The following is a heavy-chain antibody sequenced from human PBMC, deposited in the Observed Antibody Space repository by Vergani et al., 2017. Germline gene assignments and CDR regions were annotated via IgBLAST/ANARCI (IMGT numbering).Heavy chain of an antibody. J-gene: IGHJ2*01. D-gene: IGHD3-16*01. CDR2: ISWNSGSI. CDR3: VKDNDYDADGPGEL. Sequence: EVQLLESGGGSAQPGESLRLPCTASGFTFDDYAMHWVRQAPGKGLEWVSGISWNSGSIGYADSVKGRFTISRDNAKNTVYLQMNSLRAEDTAVYFCVKDNDYDADGPGELWGRGTLVTVSS. V-gene: IGHV3-9*01. CDR1: GFTFDDYA.